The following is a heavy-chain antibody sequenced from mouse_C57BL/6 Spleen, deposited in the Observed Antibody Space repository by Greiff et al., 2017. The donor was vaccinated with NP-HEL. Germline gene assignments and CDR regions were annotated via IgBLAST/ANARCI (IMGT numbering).Heavy chain of an antibody. J-gene: IGHJ2*01. CDR1: GFTFSDYG. V-gene: IGHV5-17*01. CDR3: ARTYIIWPDY. D-gene: IGHD1-3*01. CDR2: ISSGSSTI. Sequence: EVKLMESGGGLVKPGGSLKLSCAASGFTFSDYGMHWVRQAPEKGLEWVAYISSGSSTIYYADTVKGRFTISRENAKTTLFLQMTSLRSEDTAMYYCARTYIIWPDYWGQGTTLTVSS.